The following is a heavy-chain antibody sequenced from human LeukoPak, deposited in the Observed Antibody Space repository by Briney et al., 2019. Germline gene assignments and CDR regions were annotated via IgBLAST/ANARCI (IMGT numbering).Heavy chain of an antibody. V-gene: IGHV3-30*03. CDR3: ARGRDIVVVLAALDI. CDR2: ISYDGSNK. J-gene: IGHJ3*02. D-gene: IGHD2-2*01. Sequence: GGSLRLSCAASGFTFSSYGMHWVRQAPGKGLEWVAVISYDGSNKYYADSVKGRFTISRDNSKNTLYLQMNSLRAEDTAVYYCARGRDIVVVLAALDIWGQGTMVTVSS. CDR1: GFTFSSYG.